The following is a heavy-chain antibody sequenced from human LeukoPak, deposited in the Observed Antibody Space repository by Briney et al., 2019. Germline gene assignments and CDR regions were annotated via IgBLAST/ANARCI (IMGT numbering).Heavy chain of an antibody. CDR1: GDSISSRSYY. V-gene: IGHV4-39*01. Sequence: SETLSLTCTVSGDSISSRSYYWGWIRQPPGKGLEWIATIYYSGSTFYNPSLRSRVTISVDVSTNQFTLRLSSVTAADTAVYHCARHIQVAFRVSRLGWFDSWGQGTLVTVSS. J-gene: IGHJ5*01. CDR2: IYYSGST. D-gene: IGHD3-3*02. CDR3: ARHIQVAFRVSRLGWFDS.